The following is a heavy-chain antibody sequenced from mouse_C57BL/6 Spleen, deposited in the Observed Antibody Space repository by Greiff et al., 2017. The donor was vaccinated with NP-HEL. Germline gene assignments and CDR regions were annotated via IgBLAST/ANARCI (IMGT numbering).Heavy chain of an antibody. J-gene: IGHJ2*01. CDR3: AIGGILNFDY. CDR1: GYTFTSYW. CDR2: IYPGSGST. D-gene: IGHD3-3*01. Sequence: VQLQQSGAELVKPGASVKMSCKASGYTFTSYWITWVKQRPGQGLEWIGDIYPGSGSTNYNEKFKRNATLTVDKSSSTAYMQLSSLTSEDSAVYYCAIGGILNFDYWGQGTTLTVSS. V-gene: IGHV1-55*01.